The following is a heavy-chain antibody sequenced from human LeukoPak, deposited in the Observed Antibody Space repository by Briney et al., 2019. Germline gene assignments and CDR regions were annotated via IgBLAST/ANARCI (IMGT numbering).Heavy chain of an antibody. J-gene: IGHJ4*02. CDR3: ARRGSGWYYFDY. D-gene: IGHD6-19*01. CDR2: IYYSGST. V-gene: IGHV4-39*01. CDR1: GGSISSSSYY. Sequence: SETLSLTCTVSGGSISSSSYYWGWIRQPPGKGLEWIGSIYYSGSTYYNPSLKSRVTISVDTSKNQFSLKLSSVTAADTAVYYCARRGSGWYYFDYWGQGTLVTVSS.